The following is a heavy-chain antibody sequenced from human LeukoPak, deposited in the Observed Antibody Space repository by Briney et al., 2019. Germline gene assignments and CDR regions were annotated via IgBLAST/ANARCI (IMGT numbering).Heavy chain of an antibody. CDR3: ARDMVYAPDY. CDR1: GLTFSGFW. Sequence: GGSLRLSCAVSGLTFSGFWMSWSRQAPGKGLEWVANIKQDGSEKYYVDSVKGRFTISRDNAKNSLYLQMNSLRAEDTAVYYCARDMVYAPDYWGQGTLVTVSS. CDR2: IKQDGSEK. J-gene: IGHJ4*02. D-gene: IGHD2-8*01. V-gene: IGHV3-7*01.